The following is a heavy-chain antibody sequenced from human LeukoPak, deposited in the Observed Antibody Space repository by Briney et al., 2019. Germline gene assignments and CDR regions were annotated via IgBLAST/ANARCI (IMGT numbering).Heavy chain of an antibody. CDR3: ARGGNSWYADY. CDR2: IYYSGST. CDR1: GGSISSYY. D-gene: IGHD6-13*01. V-gene: IGHV4-59*01. Sequence: PSETLSLTCTVSGGSISSYYWSWIRQPPGKGLEWIGYIYYSGSTNYNPSLKSRVTISVDTSKNQFSLKLSSVTAADTAVYYCARGGNSWYADYWGQGNLVTVSS. J-gene: IGHJ4*02.